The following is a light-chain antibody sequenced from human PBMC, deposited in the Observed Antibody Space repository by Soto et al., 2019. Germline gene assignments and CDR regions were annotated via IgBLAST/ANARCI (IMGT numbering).Light chain of an antibody. CDR3: QQYNNWPWT. V-gene: IGKV3-15*01. J-gene: IGKJ1*01. Sequence: EIVMTQSPATLSVSPGERATLSCRASQSVSINLVWYQQKPGQAPRLLIYGVSTRATGIPARFSGSGSGTEFTLTISSLQSEDFAVDYCQQYNNWPWTFGQGTKVEIK. CDR1: QSVSIN. CDR2: GVS.